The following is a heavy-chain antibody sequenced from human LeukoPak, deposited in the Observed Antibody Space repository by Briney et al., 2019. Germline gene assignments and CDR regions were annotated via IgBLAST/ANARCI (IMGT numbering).Heavy chain of an antibody. CDR3: ARLLDAFDI. V-gene: IGHV3-53*01. CDR2: IYSGGST. Sequence: PGGSLRLSCAASGXTVSYNHMTWVRQAPGKGLEWVSIIYSGGSTYYADSVKGRFTISRDNSKNTLYLQMNSLRAEDTAVYYCARLLDAFDIWGQGTMVTVSS. J-gene: IGHJ3*02. D-gene: IGHD2-8*02. CDR1: GXTVSYNH.